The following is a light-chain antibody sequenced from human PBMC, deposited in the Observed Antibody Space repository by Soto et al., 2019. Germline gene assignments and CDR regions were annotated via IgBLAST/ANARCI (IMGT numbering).Light chain of an antibody. J-gene: IGKJ4*01. Sequence: DIQMTQFPLSLSASVGDRVTITCRASQTIRSPLNWYQQKPCEAPKIVIYATSTLESGVPSRFNGSVSGTDFTLTISSLQPADFETYYCQQTYRTPLTCGGGTKVEIK. CDR1: QTIRSP. V-gene: IGKV1-39*01. CDR2: ATS. CDR3: QQTYRTPLT.